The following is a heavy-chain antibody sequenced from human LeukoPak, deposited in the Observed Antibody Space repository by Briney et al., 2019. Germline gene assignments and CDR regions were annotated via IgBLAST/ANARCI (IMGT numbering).Heavy chain of an antibody. D-gene: IGHD6-6*01. CDR3: ARLGDSTSRLYYFDY. CDR2: ISYSGST. CDR1: GGSISSYY. J-gene: IGHJ4*02. V-gene: IGHV4-59*08. Sequence: SETLSLTCTVSGGSISSYYWSWIRQPPGKGLEWIGYISYSGSTYYNPYLKSRVTISVDTSKSQFSLKLSSVTAADTAVYYCARLGDSTSRLYYFDYWGQGTLVTVSS.